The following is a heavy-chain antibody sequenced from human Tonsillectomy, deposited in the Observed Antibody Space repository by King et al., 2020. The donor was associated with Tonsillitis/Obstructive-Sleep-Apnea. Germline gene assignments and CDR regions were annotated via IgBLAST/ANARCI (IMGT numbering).Heavy chain of an antibody. Sequence: QLVQSGAEVKKPGESLKISCKGSGYTLINYWIGWVRQMPGKGLECMGIIYPGDSDTRYSPSFQGQVTISADKSISTAYLQWNSLKASDTAMYYCARVKLGYCSGGGCYNFDYWGQGTPVTVSS. CDR2: IYPGDSDT. CDR1: GYTLINYW. D-gene: IGHD2-15*01. J-gene: IGHJ4*02. CDR3: ARVKLGYCSGGGCYNFDY. V-gene: IGHV5-51*01.